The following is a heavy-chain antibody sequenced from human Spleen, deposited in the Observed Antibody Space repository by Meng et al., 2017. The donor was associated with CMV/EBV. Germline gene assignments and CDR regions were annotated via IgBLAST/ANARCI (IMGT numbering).Heavy chain of an antibody. CDR2: IYYSGST. CDR3: AREGDTAMALVDY. CDR1: GGAFSGYY. J-gene: IGHJ4*02. D-gene: IGHD5-18*01. Sequence: QVRRQQWVAGVLKPSEALSLTCAVYGGAFSGYYWSWIRQPPGKGLEWIGYIYYSGSTYYNPSLKSRVTISVDTSKNQFSLKLSSVTAADTAVYYCAREGDTAMALVDYWGQGTLVTVSS. V-gene: IGHV4-34*01.